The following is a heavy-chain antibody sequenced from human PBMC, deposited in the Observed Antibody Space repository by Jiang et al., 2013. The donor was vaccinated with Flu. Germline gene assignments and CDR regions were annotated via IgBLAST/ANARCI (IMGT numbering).Heavy chain of an antibody. D-gene: IGHD6-6*01. CDR3: ARFRDSSGHYYYYYGMDV. V-gene: IGHV5-51*01. J-gene: IGHJ6*02. Sequence: GAEVKKPGESLKISCKGSGYSFTSYWIGWVRQMPGKGLEWMGIIYPGDSDTRYSPSFQGQVTISADKSISTAYLQWSSLKASDTAMYYCARFRDSSGHYYYYYGMDVWGQGTTVTVSS. CDR1: GYSFTSYW. CDR2: IYPGDSDT.